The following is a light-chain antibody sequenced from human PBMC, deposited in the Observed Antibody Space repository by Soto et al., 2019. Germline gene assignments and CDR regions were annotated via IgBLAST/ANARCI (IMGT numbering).Light chain of an antibody. V-gene: IGLV1-51*01. CDR2: DDN. J-gene: IGLJ1*01. CDR3: GSWDSSLSAYV. Sequence: QAVVTQPPSVSAAPGQKVTISCSGSSSNIGGNSVSWYQQLPGTAPKLLIYDDNKRPSGIPDRFSGSKSGTSATLGIIGFQTGDEADYYCGSWDSSLSAYVFGTGTKVTVL. CDR1: SSNIGGNS.